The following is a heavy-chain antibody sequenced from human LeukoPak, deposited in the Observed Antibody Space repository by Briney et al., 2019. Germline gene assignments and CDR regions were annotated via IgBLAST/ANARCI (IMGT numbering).Heavy chain of an antibody. CDR2: ISGDGGST. CDR3: AKDSSSWYHY. CDR1: GFSFDDYG. J-gene: IGHJ4*02. V-gene: IGHV3-43*02. Sequence: GGSLRLSCAASGFSFDDYGMHWVRQAPGKGLEWVSLISGDGGSTYYTDSVTGRFTITRDNSKNSLYLQMNSLRTEDTALYYCAKDSSSWYHYWGQGTLVTVSS. D-gene: IGHD6-13*01.